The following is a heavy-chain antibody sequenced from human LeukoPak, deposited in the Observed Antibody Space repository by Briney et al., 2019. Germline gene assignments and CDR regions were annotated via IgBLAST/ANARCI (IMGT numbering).Heavy chain of an antibody. CDR3: AKGGYSYGYIDY. CDR2: ISWNSGSI. J-gene: IGHJ4*02. V-gene: IGHV3-9*03. Sequence: GGSLRLSCAASGFTFDDYAMHWVRQAPGKGLEWVSGISWNSGSIGYADSVKGRFIISRDNAKNSLYLQMNSLRAEDMALYYCAKGGYSYGYIDYWGQGTLVTVSS. D-gene: IGHD5-18*01. CDR1: GFTFDDYA.